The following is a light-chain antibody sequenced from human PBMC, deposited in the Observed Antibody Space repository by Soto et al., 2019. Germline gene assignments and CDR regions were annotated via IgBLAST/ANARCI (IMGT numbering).Light chain of an antibody. J-gene: IGKJ1*01. CDR1: QTITRG. Sequence: DIQLNQSPSTLSAYVGDRVALTCRASQTITRGMAWYQQEPGKAPKLPIYDASTLESGVPSRFSGSRSGTEFTLTISSLQPDDFATYYCQQDNSYSWTFGQGTKVDIK. V-gene: IGKV1-5*01. CDR2: DAS. CDR3: QQDNSYSWT.